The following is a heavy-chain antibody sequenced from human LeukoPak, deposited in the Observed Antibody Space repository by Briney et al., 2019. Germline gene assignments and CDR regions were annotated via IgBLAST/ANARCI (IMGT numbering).Heavy chain of an antibody. CDR2: INPNSGGT. CDR1: GYTFTGYY. Sequence: ASVTVSCKASGYTFTGYYMHWVRQAPGQGREGMGWINPNSGGTNYAQKFQGRVTMTRDTSISTAYMELSRLRSDDTAVYYCARVRIASRRGPYNWFDPWGQGTLVTVSS. V-gene: IGHV1-2*02. J-gene: IGHJ5*02. CDR3: ARVRIASRRGPYNWFDP. D-gene: IGHD6-6*01.